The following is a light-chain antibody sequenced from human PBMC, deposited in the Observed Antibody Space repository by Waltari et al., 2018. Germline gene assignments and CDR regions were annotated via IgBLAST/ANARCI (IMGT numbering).Light chain of an antibody. CDR3: QQYSDGYT. J-gene: IGKJ2*01. V-gene: IGKV3-15*01. CDR2: GAS. CDR1: QSVRNN. Sequence: EVLMTQSPATVSVPPGEGPTLPCWASQSVRNNLAWFQQKPGQAPRLLIYGASTRATGIPARFSGSGAGTDFSLTISGLQSEDFAVYYCQQYSDGYTFGQGTKLEIK.